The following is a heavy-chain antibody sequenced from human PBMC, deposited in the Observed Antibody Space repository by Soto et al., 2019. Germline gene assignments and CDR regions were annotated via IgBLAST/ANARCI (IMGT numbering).Heavy chain of an antibody. CDR2: IYHSGST. CDR1: GGSISSSNW. J-gene: IGHJ5*02. D-gene: IGHD6-6*01. CDR3: ARDRGYSSSSGNWFDP. V-gene: IGHV4-4*02. Sequence: SETLSLTCAVSGGSISSSNWWSWVRQPPGKGLEWIGEIYHSGSTNYNPSLKSRVTISVDKSKNQFSLKLSSVTAADTAVYYCARDRGYSSSSGNWFDPWGQGTLVTVSS.